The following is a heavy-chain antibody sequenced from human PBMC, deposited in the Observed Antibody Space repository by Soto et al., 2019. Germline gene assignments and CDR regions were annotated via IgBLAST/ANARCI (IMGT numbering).Heavy chain of an antibody. CDR2: ISAYNGDT. J-gene: IGHJ4*02. D-gene: IGHD4-17*01. V-gene: IGHV1-18*01. CDR1: GYTFTSYG. Sequence: ASVKVSCKASGYTFTSYGISWVRQAPGQGLEWMGWISAYNGDTNYAQNLQGRVTMTTDTSTTTAYMELRSLRAEDTAVYYCARDVLAGAYGFTNPYFDYWGQGTLVTVSS. CDR3: ARDVLAGAYGFTNPYFDY.